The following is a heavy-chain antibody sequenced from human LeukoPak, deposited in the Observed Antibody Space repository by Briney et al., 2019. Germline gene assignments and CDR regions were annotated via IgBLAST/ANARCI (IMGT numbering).Heavy chain of an antibody. CDR3: ARDVHDSSGYSVDY. Sequence: GGSLRLSCAASGFTFSSYWMHWVRQAPGKGLVWVSRINSDGGSTSYADSVKGRFTISRDNAKNTLYLLMNSLRAEDTAVYYCARDVHDSSGYSVDYWGQGTLVTVSS. J-gene: IGHJ4*02. CDR1: GFTFSSYW. V-gene: IGHV3-74*01. CDR2: INSDGGST. D-gene: IGHD3-22*01.